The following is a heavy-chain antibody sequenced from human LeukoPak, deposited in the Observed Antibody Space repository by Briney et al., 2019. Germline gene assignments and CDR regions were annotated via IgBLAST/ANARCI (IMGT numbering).Heavy chain of an antibody. CDR3: ARTQSGLGWFGP. V-gene: IGHV4-4*07. CDR1: GGSITTYY. J-gene: IGHJ5*02. Sequence: SETLSLTCNVSGGSITTYYWSWIRQPAGKGLEWIGRIHSGGVTTYNPSFKSRVTMSVDTSKNQVSLIPNSVPAADTARYYCARTQSGLGWFGPWGQGTLVTVSS. CDR2: IHSGGVT.